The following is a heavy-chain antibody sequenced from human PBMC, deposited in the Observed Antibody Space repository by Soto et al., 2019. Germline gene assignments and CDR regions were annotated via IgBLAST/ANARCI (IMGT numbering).Heavy chain of an antibody. CDR2: IYYSGST. J-gene: IGHJ4*02. D-gene: IGHD2-8*01. Sequence: PSETLSLTCTVSGGSISSYYWSWIRQPPGKGLEWIGYIYYSGSTNYNPSLKSRVTISVDTSKNQFSLKLSSVTAADTAVYYCARYAILNYFDYWGQGTLVTVSS. CDR3: ARYAILNYFDY. CDR1: GGSISSYY. V-gene: IGHV4-59*08.